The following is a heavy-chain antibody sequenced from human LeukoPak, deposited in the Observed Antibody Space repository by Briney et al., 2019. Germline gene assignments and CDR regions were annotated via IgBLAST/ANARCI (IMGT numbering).Heavy chain of an antibody. CDR3: ARDNYDFWSGYYVDY. CDR1: GGSISIGSYY. J-gene: IGHJ4*02. D-gene: IGHD3-3*01. Sequence: SQTLSLTCTVSGGSISIGSYYWSWIRQPAGKGLEWIGRIYTSGSTNYNPSLKSRVTISVDTSKNQFSLKLSSVTAADTAVYYCARDNYDFWSGYYVDYWGQGTLVTVSS. V-gene: IGHV4-61*02. CDR2: IYTSGST.